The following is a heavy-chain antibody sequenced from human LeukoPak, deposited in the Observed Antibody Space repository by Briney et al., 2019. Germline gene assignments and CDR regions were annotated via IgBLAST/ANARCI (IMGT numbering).Heavy chain of an antibody. Sequence: GGSLRLSCAASGFTFSSYAMRWVRQAPGKGLEWVAVISYDGSNKYYADSVKGRFTISRDNSKNTLYLQMNSLRAEDTAVYYCARVISLYQLQGNFDYWGQGTLVTVSS. J-gene: IGHJ4*02. CDR2: ISYDGSNK. V-gene: IGHV3-30*04. D-gene: IGHD2-2*01. CDR1: GFTFSSYA. CDR3: ARVISLYQLQGNFDY.